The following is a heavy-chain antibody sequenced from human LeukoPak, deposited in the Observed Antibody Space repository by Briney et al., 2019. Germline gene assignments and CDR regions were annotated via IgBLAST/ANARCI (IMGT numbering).Heavy chain of an antibody. J-gene: IGHJ4*02. CDR2: INHSGST. CDR1: GGSFSGYY. Sequence: PSETLSLTCAVYGGSFSGYYWSWIRQPPGKGLEWIGEINHSGSTNYNPSLKSRVTISVDTSKNQFSLKLSSVTAADTAVYYCARGRYYYGSGSYYSGGLPFDYWGQGTLVTVSS. V-gene: IGHV4-34*01. D-gene: IGHD3-10*01. CDR3: ARGRYYYGSGSYYSGGLPFDY.